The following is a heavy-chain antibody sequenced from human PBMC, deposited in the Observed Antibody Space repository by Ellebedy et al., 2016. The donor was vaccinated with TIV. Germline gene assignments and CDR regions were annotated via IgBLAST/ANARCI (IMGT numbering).Heavy chain of an antibody. CDR2: ISYDGSNK. D-gene: IGHD3-10*01. CDR3: ALGDTMVRH. Sequence: GESLKISXAASGFTFSSYGMHWVRQAPGKGLEWVAVISYDGSNKYYADSVKGRFTISRDNSKNTLYLLMNSLRAEDTAVYYCALGDTMVRHWGQGTLVTVSS. V-gene: IGHV3-30*03. CDR1: GFTFSSYG. J-gene: IGHJ1*01.